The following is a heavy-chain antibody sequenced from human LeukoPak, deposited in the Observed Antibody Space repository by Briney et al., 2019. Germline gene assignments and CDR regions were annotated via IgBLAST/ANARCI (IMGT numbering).Heavy chain of an antibody. D-gene: IGHD3-22*01. CDR1: GFTFARYS. CDR2: ISSSSSNI. J-gene: IGHJ4*02. CDR3: VRAVEYYYDSSGYAVDY. V-gene: IGHV3-21*01. Sequence: AGGSLRLSCAASGFTFARYSMNWVRQAPGKGLEWVSSISSSSSNIYYAGSVTGRFTISRDNAKNSLYLQMNSLRAEDTAVYYCVRAVEYYYDSSGYAVDYWGQGTLVTVSS.